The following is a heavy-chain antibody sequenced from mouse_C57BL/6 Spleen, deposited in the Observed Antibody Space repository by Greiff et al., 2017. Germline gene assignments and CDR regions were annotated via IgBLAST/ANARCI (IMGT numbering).Heavy chain of an antibody. D-gene: IGHD1-1*01. CDR1: GFSLTSYG. CDR2: IWGGGST. CDR3: AKSYGSSYAPLAMDY. V-gene: IGHV2-9*01. Sequence: VHLVESGPGLVAPSQSLSITCTVSGFSLTSYGVDWVRQPPGKGLEWLGVIWGGGSTNYNSALMSRLSISKDNSKSQVFLKMNSLQTDDTAMYYCAKSYGSSYAPLAMDYWGQGTSVTVSS. J-gene: IGHJ4*01.